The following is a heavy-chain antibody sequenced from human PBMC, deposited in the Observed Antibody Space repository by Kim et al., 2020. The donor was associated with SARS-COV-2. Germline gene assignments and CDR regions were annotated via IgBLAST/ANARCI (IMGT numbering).Heavy chain of an antibody. J-gene: IGHJ4*02. Sequence: KFQGRVTMTRDTSTSTVYMGLSSLRSEDTAVYYCARDPDYYGSGSYRFDYWGQGTLVTVSS. CDR3: ARDPDYYGSGSYRFDY. V-gene: IGHV1-46*01. D-gene: IGHD3-10*01.